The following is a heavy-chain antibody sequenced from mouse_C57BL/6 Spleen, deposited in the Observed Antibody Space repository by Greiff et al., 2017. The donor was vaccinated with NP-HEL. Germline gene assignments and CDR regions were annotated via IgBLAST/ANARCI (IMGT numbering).Heavy chain of an antibody. CDR2: IYPGSGST. CDR1: GYTFTSYW. J-gene: IGHJ3*01. CDR3: ARVGYYDYGGGAWFAY. V-gene: IGHV1-55*01. D-gene: IGHD2-4*01. Sequence: VQLQQPGAELVKPGASVKMSCKASGYTFTSYWITWVKQRPGQGLEWIGDIYPGSGSTNYNEKFKSKATLTVDTSSSTAYLQLSSLTSEDSAFYYCARVGYYDYGGGAWFAYWGQGTLVTVSA.